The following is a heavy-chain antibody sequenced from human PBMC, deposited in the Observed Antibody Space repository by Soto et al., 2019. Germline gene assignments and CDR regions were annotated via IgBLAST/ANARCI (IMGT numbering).Heavy chain of an antibody. D-gene: IGHD4-17*01. CDR2: IYPGDSDT. CDR3: ARPTTVTNVDSELV. V-gene: IGHV5-51*01. J-gene: IGHJ3*01. Sequence: VSLKISCKGAGYSFTSYWIGWVRQMPGKGLEWMGIIYPGDSDTRYSPSFQGQVTISADKSISTAYLQWSSLKASDTAMYYCARPTTVTNVDSELVSGQGTMVTVSS. CDR1: GYSFTSYW.